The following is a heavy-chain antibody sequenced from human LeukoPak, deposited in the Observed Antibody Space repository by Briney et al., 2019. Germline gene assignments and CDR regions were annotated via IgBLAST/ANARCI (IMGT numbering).Heavy chain of an antibody. D-gene: IGHD5-24*01. CDR1: GFTFSSYA. V-gene: IGHV3-23*01. CDR2: ISGSGGST. J-gene: IGHJ4*02. CDR3: VKDDGWVQYAN. Sequence: QAGGSLRLSCAASGFTFSSYAMSWVRQAPGKGLEWVSAISGSGGSTYYADSVKGRFTISRDNSKNTVYLQMNSLSAEDAAVYYCVKDDGWVQYANWGQGTLVTVSS.